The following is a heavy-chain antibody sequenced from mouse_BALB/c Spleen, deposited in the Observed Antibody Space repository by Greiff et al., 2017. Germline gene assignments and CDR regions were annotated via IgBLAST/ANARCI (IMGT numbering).Heavy chain of an antibody. D-gene: IGHD1-1*01. Sequence: QVQLQQPGADLVKPGTSVKLSCKASGYNFTSYWIYWVKLRPGQGLEWIGEIYPGSGSTNYNEKFKSKATLTVDTSYSTAYMQRSSLASEDSALYYCARRSYYGSNFADWGEGTLVTVSA. CDR3: ARRSYYGSNFAD. CDR2: IYPGSGST. J-gene: IGHJ3*01. CDR1: GYNFTSYW. V-gene: IGHV1-55*01.